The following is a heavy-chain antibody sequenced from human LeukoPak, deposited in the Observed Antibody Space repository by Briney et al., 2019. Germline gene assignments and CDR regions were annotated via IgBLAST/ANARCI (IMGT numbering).Heavy chain of an antibody. CDR3: AREQQRDCSGGSCYWVVDY. CDR1: GGSFSGYY. J-gene: IGHJ4*02. V-gene: IGHV4-34*01. D-gene: IGHD2-15*01. CDR2: INHSGST. Sequence: PSETLSLTCAVYGGSFSGYYWSWIRQPPGKGLEWVGEINHSGSTNYNPSLKSRVTISVDTSKNQFSLKLSSMTAADTAVYYCAREQQRDCSGGSCYWVVDYWGQGTLVTVSS.